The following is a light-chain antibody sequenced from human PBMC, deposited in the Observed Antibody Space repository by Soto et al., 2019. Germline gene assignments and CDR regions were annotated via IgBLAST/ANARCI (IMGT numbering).Light chain of an antibody. V-gene: IGLV2-14*01. J-gene: IGLJ1*01. CDR2: EVS. CDR3: ISYTGSSTSYV. Sequence: QSVLTQPASVSWSPGQSITISCSVTSSDVGSYDHVAWYQQFPGKTPKLMIYEVSNRPSGVSSRFSGSKSGNTASLTISGLQAEDEADYYCISYTGSSTSYVFGSGTKVTVL. CDR1: SSDVGSYDH.